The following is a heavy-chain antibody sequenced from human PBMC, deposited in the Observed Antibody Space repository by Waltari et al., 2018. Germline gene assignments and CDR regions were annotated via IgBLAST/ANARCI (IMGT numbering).Heavy chain of an antibody. Sequence: QVQLQESGPGLVKPSETLSLTCTVSGGSISSYYWSWIRQPPGKGLEWIGYIYYSGSTNYTPSLKSRVTISVDTSKNQFYLKLSAVTAADTAVYYCASVGGYSYGGSIDYWGQGTLVTVSS. D-gene: IGHD5-18*01. V-gene: IGHV4-59*01. CDR1: GGSISSYY. CDR2: IYYSGST. CDR3: ASVGGYSYGGSIDY. J-gene: IGHJ4*02.